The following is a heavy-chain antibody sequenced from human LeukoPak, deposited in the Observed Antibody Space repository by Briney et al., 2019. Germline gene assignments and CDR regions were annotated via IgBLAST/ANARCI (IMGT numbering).Heavy chain of an antibody. CDR2: FNPGNGDT. CDR1: GYIFTNYA. CDR3: SRDRWHCPVNCDSVYYYSLDV. Sequence: GASVKVSCKASGYIFTNYAVQWVRQAPGQRLEWLGWFNPGNGDTRYSQKFQGRVTITSDTSATTAYMELNSLTAEDMAVYYCSRDRWHCPVNCDSVYYYSLDVWGQGTTVTVSS. J-gene: IGHJ6*02. V-gene: IGHV1-3*01. D-gene: IGHD1-20*01.